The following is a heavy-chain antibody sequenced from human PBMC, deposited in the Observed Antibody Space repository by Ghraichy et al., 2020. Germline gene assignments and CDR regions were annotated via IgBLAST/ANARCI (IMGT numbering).Heavy chain of an antibody. J-gene: IGHJ1*01. V-gene: IGHV1-69*04. CDR2: IIPILGIA. D-gene: IGHD2-21*02. CDR1: GGTFSSYA. CDR3: ARTLAYCGGDCRRPEYFQH. Sequence: SVKVSCKASGGTFSSYAISWVRQAPGQGLEWMGRIIPILGIANYAQKFQGRVTITADKSTSTAYMELSSLRSEDTAVYYCARTLAYCGGDCRRPEYFQHWGQGTLVTVSS.